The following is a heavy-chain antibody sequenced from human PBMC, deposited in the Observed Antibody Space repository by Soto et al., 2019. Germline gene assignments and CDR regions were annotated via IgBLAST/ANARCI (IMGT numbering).Heavy chain of an antibody. Sequence: SGPTLVNPTQTLTLTCTFSGFSLSTSGMCVSWIRQPPGKALEWLALIDWDDDKYYSTSLKTRLTISQDTSKNQVVLTMTNMDPVDPGTYYCAQSPSSVGNFDSWCQGLPVTVSS. CDR1: GFSLSTSGMC. V-gene: IGHV2-70*13. CDR3: AQSPSSVGNFDS. D-gene: IGHD2-15*01. CDR2: IDWDDDK. J-gene: IGHJ4*02.